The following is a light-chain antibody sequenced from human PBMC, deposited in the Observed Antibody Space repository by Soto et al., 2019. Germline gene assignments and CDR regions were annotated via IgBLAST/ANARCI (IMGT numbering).Light chain of an antibody. Sequence: QSVLTQPASVSGSPGQSITISCTGTSGDIGSYNRVSWYQQHPGKAPKLIIYEVTDRPSGVSNRFSGSKSGNTASLTISGLQAEDEAEYYCSPYTNNNTRACVFGTGPKLTVL. J-gene: IGLJ1*01. CDR1: SGDIGSYNR. CDR2: EVT. V-gene: IGLV2-14*01. CDR3: SPYTNNNTRACV.